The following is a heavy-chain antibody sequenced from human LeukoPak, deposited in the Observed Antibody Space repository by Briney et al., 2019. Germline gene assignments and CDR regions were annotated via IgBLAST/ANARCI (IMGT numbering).Heavy chain of an antibody. Sequence: GGSLRLSCAASGFTFSSYAMSWVRQAPGKGLEWVSAISGSGGSTYYADSVKGRFTISRDNSKNTPYLQMNSLRAEDTAVYYCAKDIVVVPAAVNAFDIWGQGTMVTVSS. CDR3: AKDIVVVPAAVNAFDI. CDR1: GFTFSSYA. CDR2: ISGSGGST. V-gene: IGHV3-23*01. D-gene: IGHD2-2*01. J-gene: IGHJ3*02.